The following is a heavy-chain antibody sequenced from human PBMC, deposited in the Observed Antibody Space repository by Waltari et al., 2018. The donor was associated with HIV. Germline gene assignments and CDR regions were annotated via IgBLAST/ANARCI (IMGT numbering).Heavy chain of an antibody. J-gene: IGHJ2*01. Sequence: QVQLQQWGAGLLKPSETLSLTCAVYGGSFSGYYWSWIRKPPGKGLEWYGEINHSGSTNHNPALNSRVTISVDTPKNQFSLKLSSVTAADTAVYSCARGSITKEGVWYFDIWGRGTLVTVSS. V-gene: IGHV4-34*01. CDR1: GGSFSGYY. D-gene: IGHD3-10*01. CDR3: ARGSITKEGVWYFDI. CDR2: INHSGST.